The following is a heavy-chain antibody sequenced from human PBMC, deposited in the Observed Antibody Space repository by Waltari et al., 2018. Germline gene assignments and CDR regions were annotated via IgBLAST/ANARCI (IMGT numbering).Heavy chain of an antibody. D-gene: IGHD4-17*01. Sequence: QVQLVESGGGVVQPGRSLRLSCAASGFTLSSYAIHWVRQAPGKGLEWVAVISYDGGEKYYTDSVKGRFTISRDNSENTLYLQMNSLRTEDTAVYYCARRNDYVALDIWGQGTRVTVSS. V-gene: IGHV3-30-3*01. CDR2: ISYDGGEK. CDR1: GFTLSSYA. J-gene: IGHJ3*02. CDR3: ARRNDYVALDI.